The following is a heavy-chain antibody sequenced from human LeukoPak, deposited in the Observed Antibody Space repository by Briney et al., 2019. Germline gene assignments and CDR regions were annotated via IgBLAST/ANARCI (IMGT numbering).Heavy chain of an antibody. Sequence: GGSLKLSCAASGFSFSSYSMNWARQSPGKGLEWDSYISSSSSTISYADSVKGRFTISRDNAKNSLYLQMNSLRAEDTAVYYCARVGVIDAFDIWGQGTMVTVSS. CDR3: ARVGVIDAFDI. CDR2: ISSSSSTI. J-gene: IGHJ3*02. V-gene: IGHV3-48*04. CDR1: GFSFSSYS.